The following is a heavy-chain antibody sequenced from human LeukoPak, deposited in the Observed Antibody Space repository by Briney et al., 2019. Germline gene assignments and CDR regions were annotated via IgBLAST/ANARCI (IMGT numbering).Heavy chain of an antibody. D-gene: IGHD6-13*01. CDR3: ASNEVGASSWYGY. Sequence: GASVKVSCKASGGTFSSYAISWVRQAPGQGLEWMGGIIPIFGTTNYAQKFQGRVTITADESTSTAYMELSSLRSEDTAVYYCASNEVGASSWYGYWGQGTLVTVSS. J-gene: IGHJ4*02. V-gene: IGHV1-69*13. CDR1: GGTFSSYA. CDR2: IIPIFGTT.